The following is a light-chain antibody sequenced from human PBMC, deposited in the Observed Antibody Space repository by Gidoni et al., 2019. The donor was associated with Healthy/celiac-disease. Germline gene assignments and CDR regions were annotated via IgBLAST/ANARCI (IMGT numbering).Light chain of an antibody. Sequence: QSALTQPAPVSGSPGQAIPISCTGTSSDVGGYNYVSWYQQHPGKAPKLMIYEVSNRPSGVSNRFSGSKSGNTASLTISGLQAEDEADYYCSSYTSSSRVFGSGTKVTVL. CDR3: SSYTSSSRV. V-gene: IGLV2-14*01. J-gene: IGLJ1*01. CDR2: EVS. CDR1: SSDVGGYNY.